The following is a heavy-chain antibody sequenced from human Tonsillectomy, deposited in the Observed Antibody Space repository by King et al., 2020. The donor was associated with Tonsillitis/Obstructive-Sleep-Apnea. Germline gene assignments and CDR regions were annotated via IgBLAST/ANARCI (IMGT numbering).Heavy chain of an antibody. CDR1: GGSFSSYY. CDR3: ARGSGGIVVVVAATDAFDI. J-gene: IGHJ3*02. CDR2: FYYSGST. Sequence: VQLQESGPGLVKPSETLSLTCTVSGGSFSSYYWSWIRQPPGKGLEWIGYFYYSGSTNYNPSLKSRVTMSVDTSKNKISLKLSSVTAADTAVYYCARGSGGIVVVVAATDAFDIWGQGTMVTVSS. V-gene: IGHV4-59*01. D-gene: IGHD2-15*01.